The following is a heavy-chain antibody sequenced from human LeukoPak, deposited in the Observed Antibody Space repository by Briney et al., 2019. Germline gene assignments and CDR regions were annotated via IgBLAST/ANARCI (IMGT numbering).Heavy chain of an antibody. Sequence: SETLSLTCTVSGGSVYTSDYYWGWVRQPPGKGPEWIGDIFYTGKTNYNPSLKSRVSISIDTSKNQFSLKLTSVTAADTAMYYCARVFDSWGQGTLVTVSS. CDR2: IFYTGKT. CDR3: ARVFDS. CDR1: GGSVYTSDYY. V-gene: IGHV4-39*07. J-gene: IGHJ4*02.